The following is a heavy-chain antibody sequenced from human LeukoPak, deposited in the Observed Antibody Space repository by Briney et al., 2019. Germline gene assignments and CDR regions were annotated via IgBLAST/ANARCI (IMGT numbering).Heavy chain of an antibody. CDR1: GGSFSDYY. CDR2: IYYSGGT. CDR3: ARDTALFRAYDI. V-gene: IGHV4-59*12. Sequence: SETLSLTCAVYGGSFSDYYWSWIRQPPGKRLEWIGYIYYSGGTNYNPSLKSRVTISVHKSKNQFSLKLSSVTAADTAVYYCARDTALFRAYDIWGQGTLVTVSS. J-gene: IGHJ3*02.